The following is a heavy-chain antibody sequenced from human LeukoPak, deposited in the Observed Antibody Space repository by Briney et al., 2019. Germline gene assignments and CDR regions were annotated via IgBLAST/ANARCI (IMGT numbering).Heavy chain of an antibody. D-gene: IGHD1-26*01. CDR3: VKSRRVGANQRGLFDY. CDR1: GFIFSSHW. CDR2: IKQDGSEK. Sequence: GGSLRLSCAASGFIFSSHWMTWVRQTPEKGLEWVAIIKQDGSEKYYVDSVKGRFTISRDNAKNSLYLQMNSLRADDTAVYYCVKSRRVGANQRGLFDYWGQGTLVTVSP. J-gene: IGHJ4*02. V-gene: IGHV3-7*03.